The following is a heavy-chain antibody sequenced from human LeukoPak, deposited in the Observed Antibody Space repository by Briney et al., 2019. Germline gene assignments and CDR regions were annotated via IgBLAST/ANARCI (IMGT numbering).Heavy chain of an antibody. Sequence: ASVKVSCKASGYTFTSYGISWVRQAPGQGLEWMGWISAYNGNTNYAQKLQGRVTMTTDTSTSTAYMELRSLRSEDTAVYYCARDFPVDYYGSGSYYNWFDPWGQGTLVTVSS. V-gene: IGHV1-18*01. CDR3: ARDFPVDYYGSGSYYNWFDP. CDR1: GYTFTSYG. J-gene: IGHJ5*02. D-gene: IGHD3-10*01. CDR2: ISAYNGNT.